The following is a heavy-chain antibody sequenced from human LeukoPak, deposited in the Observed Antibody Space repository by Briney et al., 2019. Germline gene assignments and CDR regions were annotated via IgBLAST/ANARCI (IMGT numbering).Heavy chain of an antibody. CDR2: ISGSGGST. CDR1: GFTFSSYA. CDR3: AKDTNSYGYYYFDY. D-gene: IGHD5-18*01. V-gene: IGHV3-23*01. J-gene: IGHJ4*02. Sequence: GGSLRLSCAASGFTFSSYAMSWVRQAPGKGLEWVSAISGSGGSTYYADSAKGRFTISRDNSKNTLYLQMNSLRAEDTAVYYCAKDTNSYGYYYFDYWGQGTLVTVSS.